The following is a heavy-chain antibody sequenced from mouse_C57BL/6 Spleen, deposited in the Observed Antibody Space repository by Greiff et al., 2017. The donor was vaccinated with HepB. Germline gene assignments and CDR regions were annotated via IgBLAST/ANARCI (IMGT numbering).Heavy chain of an antibody. J-gene: IGHJ4*01. CDR3: ARSGDFYAMDY. Sequence: QVQLQHSGPELVKPGASVKISCKASGYAFSSSWMNWVKQRPGKGLEWIGRIYPGDGDTNYNGKFKGKATLTADKSSSTAYMQLSSLTSEDSAVYFCARSGDFYAMDYWGQGTSVTVSS. D-gene: IGHD3-1*01. V-gene: IGHV1-82*01. CDR1: GYAFSSSW. CDR2: IYPGDGDT.